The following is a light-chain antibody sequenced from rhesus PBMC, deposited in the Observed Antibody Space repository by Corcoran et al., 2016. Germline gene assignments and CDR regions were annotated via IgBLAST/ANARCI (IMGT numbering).Light chain of an antibody. V-gene: IGKV3-10*01. Sequence: QVILTQSPATLSLSPGERATLSCRASQSVSSYLAWYQQKPGQDTRLLIYGASSRATGIPGRFSSSGSGQDFTLTISSLEPEDVEVYQCYQHSSGFTFGPGTKLDIK. CDR1: QSVSSY. J-gene: IGKJ3*01. CDR3: YQHSSGFT. CDR2: GAS.